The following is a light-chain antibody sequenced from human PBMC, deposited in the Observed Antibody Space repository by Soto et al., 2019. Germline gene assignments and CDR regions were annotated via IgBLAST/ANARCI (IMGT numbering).Light chain of an antibody. CDR3: QQQGRSWIT. CDR1: ESVSTN. CDR2: GAS. J-gene: IGKJ5*01. V-gene: IGKV3-20*01. Sequence: EIEMTQSPATLSLAPGERVTLSCRASESVSTNLAWYQQKAGQAPRLLIYGASTRATGIPDRFSGSGSGTDFTLTISRLEPEDFAVYYCQQQGRSWITFGQGTRLEIK.